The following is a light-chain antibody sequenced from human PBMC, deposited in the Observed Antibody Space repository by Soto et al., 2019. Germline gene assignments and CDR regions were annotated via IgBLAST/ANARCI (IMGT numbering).Light chain of an antibody. CDR1: EDISNY. CDR2: GAS. V-gene: IGKV1-27*01. CDR3: QNYNRAPWT. J-gene: IGKJ1*01. Sequence: DIQMTQSPSSLSVSVGDRVTITCRASEDISNYLAWYQQKPGKVPKLLIYGASTLQSGVPSRFSGSGSGTDFTLTISSLQTEDVATYYCQNYNRAPWTFGQGTKVESK.